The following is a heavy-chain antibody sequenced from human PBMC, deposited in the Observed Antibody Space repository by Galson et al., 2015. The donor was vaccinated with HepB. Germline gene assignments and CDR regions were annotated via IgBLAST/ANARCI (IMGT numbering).Heavy chain of an antibody. CDR1: EFTFSSYW. CDR3: ARDSGGYHKALDY. Sequence: SLRLSCAASEFTFSSYWMTWVRQAPGKGLEWAANIKYDGSEIFYGDHVRGRFTISRDNAKNSLFLQMNSLRAADTAIYYCARDSGGYHKALDYWGLGTLVTVSS. J-gene: IGHJ4*02. D-gene: IGHD3-10*01. CDR2: IKYDGSEI. V-gene: IGHV3-7*03.